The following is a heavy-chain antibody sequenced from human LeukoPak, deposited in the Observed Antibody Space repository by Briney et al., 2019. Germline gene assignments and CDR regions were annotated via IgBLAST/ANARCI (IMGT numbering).Heavy chain of an antibody. V-gene: IGHV4-34*01. CDR2: INHSGST. CDR3: ARGGNYYDSSGSLSFYFDY. D-gene: IGHD3-22*01. J-gene: IGHJ4*02. CDR1: GGSFSGYY. Sequence: SETLSLTCAVYGGSFSGYYWSWIRQPPGKGLEWIGEINHSGSTNYNPSLKSRVTISVDTSKNQFSLKLSSVTAADTAVYYCARGGNYYDSSGSLSFYFDYWGQGTLVTVSS.